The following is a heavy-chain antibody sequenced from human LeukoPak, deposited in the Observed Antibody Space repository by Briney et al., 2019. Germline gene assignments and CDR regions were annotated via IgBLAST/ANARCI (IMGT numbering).Heavy chain of an antibody. J-gene: IGHJ4*02. Sequence: WASVKVSCKASGYTFTSYPMIWVRQAPGQGLEWMGSINTNTGNPTYAQSFTGRFVFSLDTSVGTTYLQIISLKTEDTAVYYCARGGYSRGQGSPFDYWGQGTLVTVSS. CDR1: GYTFTSYP. CDR3: ARGGYSRGQGSPFDY. CDR2: INTNTGNP. D-gene: IGHD3-22*01. V-gene: IGHV7-4-1*02.